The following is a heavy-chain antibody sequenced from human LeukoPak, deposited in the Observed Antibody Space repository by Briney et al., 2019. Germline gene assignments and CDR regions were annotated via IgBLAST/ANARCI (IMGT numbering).Heavy chain of an antibody. CDR3: AKDLNYYDSSGSDY. V-gene: IGHV3-23*01. D-gene: IGHD3-22*01. Sequence: GGSLRLSCAASGFTFSSYAMSWVRQAPGKGLEWVSAISGSGGSTYYADSVKGRFTISRDNSKTTLYLQMNSLRAEDTAVYYCAKDLNYYDSSGSDYWGQGTLVTVSS. J-gene: IGHJ4*02. CDR1: GFTFSSYA. CDR2: ISGSGGST.